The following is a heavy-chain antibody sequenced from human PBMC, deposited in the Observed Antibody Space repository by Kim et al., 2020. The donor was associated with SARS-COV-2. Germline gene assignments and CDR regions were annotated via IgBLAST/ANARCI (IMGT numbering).Heavy chain of an antibody. D-gene: IGHD6-13*01. V-gene: IGHV3-33*01. CDR1: GFTFSSYG. J-gene: IGHJ6*02. CDR3: ARDRQGYSYGSIAAAGYYYGMDV. Sequence: GGSLRLSCAASGFTFSSYGMHWVRQAPGKGLEWVAVIWYDGSNKYYADSVKGRFTISRDNSKNTLYLQMNSRRAEDTAVYYCARDRQGYSYGSIAAAGYYYGMDVWGQGTTVTVSS. CDR2: IWYDGSNK.